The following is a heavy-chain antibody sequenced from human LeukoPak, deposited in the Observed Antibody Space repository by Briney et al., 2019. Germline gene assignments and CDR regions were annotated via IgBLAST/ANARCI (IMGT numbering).Heavy chain of an antibody. Sequence: SETLSLTCTVSGGSISSSSYYWGWIRQPPGKGLEWIGSIYYSGSTYYNPSLKSRVTISVDTSKNQFSLKLSSVTAADTAVYYCARDGYYYDSSGSWFDPWGQGTLVTVSS. CDR3: ARDGYYYDSSGSWFDP. CDR1: GGSISSSSYY. CDR2: IYYSGST. J-gene: IGHJ5*02. V-gene: IGHV4-39*02. D-gene: IGHD3-22*01.